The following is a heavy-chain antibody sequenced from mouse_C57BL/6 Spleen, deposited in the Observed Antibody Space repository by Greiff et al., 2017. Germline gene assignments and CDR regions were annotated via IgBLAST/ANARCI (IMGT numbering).Heavy chain of an antibody. Sequence: QVQLQQSGAELVRPGASVTLSCKASGYTFTDYEMHWVKQTPVHGLEWIGAIDPETGGTAYNQKFKGKAILTADKSSSTAYMELRSLTSEDSAVYYCTRGYPAWVAYWGQGTLVTVSA. CDR1: GYTFTDYE. V-gene: IGHV1-15*01. CDR2: IDPETGGT. J-gene: IGHJ3*01. CDR3: TRGYPAWVAY. D-gene: IGHD2-2*01.